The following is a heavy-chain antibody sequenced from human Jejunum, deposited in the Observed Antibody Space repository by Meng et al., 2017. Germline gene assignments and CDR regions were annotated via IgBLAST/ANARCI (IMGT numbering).Heavy chain of an antibody. J-gene: IGHJ5*02. CDR1: GGSFSGYY. V-gene: IGHV4-34*01. CDR3: ARDRYCSGTTCHSNSFDP. CDR2: ISHLRAA. Sequence: SETLSLTCAVYGGSFSGYYWSWYRQPPGKGLEWIGEISHLRAATYIPYLKSRITISMDTSKNQFSLTLSSVTAADTAVYYCARDRYCSGTTCHSNSFDPWGQGTLVTVSS. D-gene: IGHD2-2*01.